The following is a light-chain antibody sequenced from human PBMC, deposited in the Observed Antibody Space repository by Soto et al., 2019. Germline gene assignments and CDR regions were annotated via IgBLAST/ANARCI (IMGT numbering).Light chain of an antibody. J-gene: IGKJ2*01. CDR1: QSIGRS. Sequence: DIQMTQSPSTLSASVGDRVTITCRASQSIGRSLAWYQQKPGKAPKLLIFKASTLESGVPSRFSGSGSGTEFTLTINSLQPDDFATYYCQQCDSSSYTFGQGPKVDIK. CDR3: QQCDSSSYT. V-gene: IGKV1-5*03. CDR2: KAS.